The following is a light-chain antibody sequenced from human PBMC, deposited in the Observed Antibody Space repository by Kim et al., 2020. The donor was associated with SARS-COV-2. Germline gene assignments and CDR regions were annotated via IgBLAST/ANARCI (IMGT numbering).Light chain of an antibody. V-gene: IGKV1-5*01. J-gene: IGKJ2*01. Sequence: ASVGDRVSITCRASQIIETYLAWYQQKPGKAPALLIYQASSLHIGVPSRFSGSGSGTKFTLTINSLQPDDFATYYCQHYIRFPYTFGQGTKVDIK. CDR1: QIIETY. CDR3: QHYIRFPYT. CDR2: QAS.